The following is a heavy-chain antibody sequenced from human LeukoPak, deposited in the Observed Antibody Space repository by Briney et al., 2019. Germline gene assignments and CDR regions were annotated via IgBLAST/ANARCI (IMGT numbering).Heavy chain of an antibody. CDR3: ARSRSVSNYKGMDV. CDR2: MYYSGST. D-gene: IGHD5/OR15-5a*01. J-gene: IGHJ6*02. Sequence: KPSETLSLTCTVSGGSISSSSYYWGWIRQPPGKGLEWIGSMYYSGSTYYNPSLKSRVTISVDRSKNQFFLKLRSVTAADTAVYYCARSRSVSNYKGMDVWGQGTTVTVPS. CDR1: GGSISSSSYY. V-gene: IGHV4-39*01.